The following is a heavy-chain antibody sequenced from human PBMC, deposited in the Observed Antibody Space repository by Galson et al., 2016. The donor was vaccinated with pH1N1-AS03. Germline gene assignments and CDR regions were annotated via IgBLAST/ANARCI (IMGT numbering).Heavy chain of an antibody. J-gene: IGHJ4*02. CDR3: ARSQSFYVDYFDN. D-gene: IGHD3-10*02. CDR1: GFTFRSYG. CDR2: ISYDESKK. V-gene: IGHV3-30*03. Sequence: SLRLSCAASGFTFRSYGMHWVRQTPGKGLQWVAVISYDESKKLYADSVRGRSTISRDNSKHTLYLQMNSLRPEDTAVYFCARSQSFYVDYFDNWGQGTLVTVSS.